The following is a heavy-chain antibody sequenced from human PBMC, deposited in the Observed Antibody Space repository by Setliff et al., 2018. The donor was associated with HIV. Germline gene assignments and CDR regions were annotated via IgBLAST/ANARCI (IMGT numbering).Heavy chain of an antibody. CDR2: INHSGGT. Sequence: SETLSLTCAVYGRSFSGYYWNWIRQSPGKGLEWIGEINHSGGTNYNPSLKSRVTMSIDTSKNQFSLNVSSVTAADTAVYHCARGWGHDGFDFWGQGTMVTVSS. J-gene: IGHJ3*01. CDR3: ARGWGHDGFDF. V-gene: IGHV4-34*01. D-gene: IGHD7-27*01. CDR1: GRSFSGYY.